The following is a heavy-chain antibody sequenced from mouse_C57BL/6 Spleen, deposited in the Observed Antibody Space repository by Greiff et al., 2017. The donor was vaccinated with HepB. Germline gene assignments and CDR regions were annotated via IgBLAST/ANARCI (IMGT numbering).Heavy chain of an antibody. V-gene: IGHV1-80*01. Sequence: QVQLQQSGAELVKPGASVEISCKASGYAFSSYWMNWVKQRPGKGLEWIGQIYPGDGDTNYNGKFKGKATLTADKSSSTAYMQRSSLTSEDSAVYFCARSIPHYGRSYYFDYWGQGTTLTVSS. J-gene: IGHJ2*01. CDR2: IYPGDGDT. CDR1: GYAFSSYW. D-gene: IGHD1-1*01. CDR3: ARSIPHYGRSYYFDY.